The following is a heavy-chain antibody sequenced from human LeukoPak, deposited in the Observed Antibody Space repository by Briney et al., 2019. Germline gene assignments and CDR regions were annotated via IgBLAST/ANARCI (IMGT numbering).Heavy chain of an antibody. J-gene: IGHJ3*01. CDR1: GFTFSSYA. CDR3: ARGRRTLIVGATRNAFDV. D-gene: IGHD1-26*01. CDR2: ISSDGSNK. V-gene: IGHV3-30*04. Sequence: GGSLRLSCAASGFTFSSYAMHWVRQAPGKGLEWVAFISSDGSNKYYADSVKGRFSISRDNSKNTLFLEMNSLRPEDTAVYYCARGRRTLIVGATRNAFDVWGQGTIVTVSS.